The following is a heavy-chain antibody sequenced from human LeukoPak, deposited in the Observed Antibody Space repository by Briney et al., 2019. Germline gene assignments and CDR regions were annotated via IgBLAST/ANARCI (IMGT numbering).Heavy chain of an antibody. Sequence: GGSLRLSCAASGFTFSSHAMSWVRRAPGKGLEWVSAISGSGGSTYYADSVKGRFTISRDNSKNTLYLQMNSLRAEDTAVYYCAKDPRGSYYPHNYFDYWGQGTLVTVSS. D-gene: IGHD1-26*01. CDR2: ISGSGGST. V-gene: IGHV3-23*01. CDR3: AKDPRGSYYPHNYFDY. J-gene: IGHJ4*02. CDR1: GFTFSSHA.